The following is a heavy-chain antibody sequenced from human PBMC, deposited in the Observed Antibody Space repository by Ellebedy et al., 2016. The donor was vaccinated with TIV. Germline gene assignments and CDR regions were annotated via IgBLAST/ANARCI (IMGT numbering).Heavy chain of an antibody. Sequence: ASVKVSCKASGYTFTSYDINWVRQATGQGLEWMGWMNPNSGNTGYAQKLQGRVTMTTDTSTSTAYMELRSLRSDDTAVYYCARDDIVVDYGAFDYWGQGTLVTVSS. CDR1: GYTFTSYD. CDR2: MNPNSGNT. CDR3: ARDDIVVDYGAFDY. J-gene: IGHJ4*02. D-gene: IGHD2-15*01. V-gene: IGHV1-8*01.